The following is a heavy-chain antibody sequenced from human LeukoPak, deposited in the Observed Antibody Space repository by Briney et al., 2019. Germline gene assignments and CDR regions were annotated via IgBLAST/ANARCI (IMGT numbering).Heavy chain of an antibody. Sequence: ASVKVSCKASGYTFTSYGISWVRQAPGQGLEWMGWINTYNGNTHYAQKLQGRVTMTTDTATSTAYMELRSLRSDDTAAYYCARDAPELAYYYGLDVWGQGTTVTVSS. J-gene: IGHJ6*02. CDR3: ARDAPELAYYYGLDV. CDR1: GYTFTSYG. V-gene: IGHV1-18*01. D-gene: IGHD3-10*01. CDR2: INTYNGNT.